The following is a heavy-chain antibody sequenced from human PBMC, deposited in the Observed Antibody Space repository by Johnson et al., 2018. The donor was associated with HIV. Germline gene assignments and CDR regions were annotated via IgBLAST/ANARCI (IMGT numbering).Heavy chain of an antibody. D-gene: IGHD2-15*01. CDR1: GFTFSSHA. J-gene: IGHJ3*02. Sequence: QVQLVESGGGVVQPGKSLRLSCAASGFTFSSHAMHWVRQAPGKGLEWVAVISYDGSNKYYADSVKGRFTISRDNSKNTLYLQMNSLRAEDTAVYYCARSAGLLGRAFDIWGQGTMVTVSS. CDR2: ISYDGSNK. V-gene: IGHV3-30-3*01. CDR3: ARSAGLLGRAFDI.